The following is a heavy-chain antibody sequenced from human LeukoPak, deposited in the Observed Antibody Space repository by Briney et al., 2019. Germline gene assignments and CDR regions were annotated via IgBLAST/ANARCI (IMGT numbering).Heavy chain of an antibody. CDR3: ARDTPDPADVTYSPGPCDY. Sequence: PGGSLRLSCAASGFTFSSYSMNWVRQAPGKGLEWVSSISSSSSYIYYADSVKGRFTISRDNAKNSLYLQMNSLRAEDTAVYYCARDTPDPADVTYSPGPCDYWGQGTLVTVSS. V-gene: IGHV3-21*01. CDR1: GFTFSSYS. CDR2: ISSSSSYI. J-gene: IGHJ4*02. D-gene: IGHD5-18*01.